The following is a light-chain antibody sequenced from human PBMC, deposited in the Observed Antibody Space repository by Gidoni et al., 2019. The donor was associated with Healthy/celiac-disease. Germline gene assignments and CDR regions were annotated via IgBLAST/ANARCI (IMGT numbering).Light chain of an antibody. CDR1: QSVLYSSNNKNY. Sequence: DIVMTKSPDSLAVSLGERATINCKSSQSVLYSSNNKNYLAWYQQKPGQPPKLLIYWATTRESGVPDRFSGSGSGTNFTLTISSLQAEDVAVYYCQQYYSTPQTFXQXTKVEIK. CDR3: QQYYSTPQT. J-gene: IGKJ1*01. CDR2: WAT. V-gene: IGKV4-1*01.